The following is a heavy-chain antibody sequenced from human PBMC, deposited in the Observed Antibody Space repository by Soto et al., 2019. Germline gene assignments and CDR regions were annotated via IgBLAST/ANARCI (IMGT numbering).Heavy chain of an antibody. V-gene: IGHV3-11*06. CDR2: SSNSGTYT. CDR1: GFTVSDYY. J-gene: IGHJ4*02. CDR3: ARSGDNYNVLDY. D-gene: IGHD3-10*02. Sequence: GSLRLSCAASGFTVSDYYMSWIRQAPGKGLEWLSYSSNSGTYTRYADSVKGRFPISRDNAKNSLYLQINSLRGEDTATYYCARSGDNYNVLDYWGQGTPVTVSS.